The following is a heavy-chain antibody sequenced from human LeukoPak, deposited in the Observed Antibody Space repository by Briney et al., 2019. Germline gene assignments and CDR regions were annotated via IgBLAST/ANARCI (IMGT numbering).Heavy chain of an antibody. V-gene: IGHV3-48*03. D-gene: IGHD6-13*01. J-gene: IGHJ4*02. CDR3: ARDLNARSSFELGY. Sequence: PGGSLRLSCAASGFTFSSYEMNWVRQAPGKGLEWVSYISSSGSTIYYADSVKGRFTISRDNAKNSLYLQMNSLRAEDTAVYYCARDLNARSSFELGYWGQGTLVTVSS. CDR2: ISSSGSTI. CDR1: GFTFSSYE.